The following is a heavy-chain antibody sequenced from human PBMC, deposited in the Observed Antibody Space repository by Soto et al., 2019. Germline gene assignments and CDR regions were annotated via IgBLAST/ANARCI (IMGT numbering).Heavy chain of an antibody. CDR2: ITAGNGHT. J-gene: IGHJ6*02. V-gene: IGHV1-3*01. CDR1: GYTFTNYA. CDR3: GRLLLLRFGYYGMDV. Sequence: QVHLVQSGPQVKSPGASVKVSCKASGYTFTNYAIHWVRQAPGQGLEWMGRITAGNGHTEYSQKFQGRVTITSDTSANVAYMDLSSLTSEDTAVYYCGRLLLLRFGYYGMDVWGQGTTVTVSS. D-gene: IGHD3-10*01.